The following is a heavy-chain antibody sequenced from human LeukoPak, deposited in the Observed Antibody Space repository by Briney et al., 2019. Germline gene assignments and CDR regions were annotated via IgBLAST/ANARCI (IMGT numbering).Heavy chain of an antibody. CDR2: IYNSGSA. J-gene: IGHJ4*02. Sequence: ETPPLICTVSGGSTFNYYWRGFRHPLGKGLEWIGYIYNSGSATYYCSLNSRGSISGDRSKNEFSLKLNSVTAAETAWYYCARGSSRYLIWGEGTLVTVSS. V-gene: IGHV4-59*01. CDR1: GGSTFNYY. D-gene: IGHD1-1*01. CDR3: ARGSSRYLI.